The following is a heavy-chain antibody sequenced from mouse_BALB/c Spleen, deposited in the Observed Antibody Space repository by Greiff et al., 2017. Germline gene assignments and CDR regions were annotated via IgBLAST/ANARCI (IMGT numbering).Heavy chain of an antibody. V-gene: IGHV5-6-5*01. J-gene: IGHJ2*01. CDR2: ISSGGST. D-gene: IGHD2-1*01. CDR3: ARDGNYVPYFDY. Sequence: EVQLVESGGGLVKPGGSLKLSCAASGFTFSSYAMSWVRQTPEKRLEWVASISSGGSTYYPDSVKGRFTISRDNARNILYLQMSSLRSEDTAMYYCARDGNYVPYFDYWGQGATLTVSS. CDR1: GFTFSSYA.